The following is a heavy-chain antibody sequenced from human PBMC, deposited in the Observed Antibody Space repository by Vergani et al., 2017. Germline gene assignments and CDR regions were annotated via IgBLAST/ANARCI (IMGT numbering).Heavy chain of an antibody. D-gene: IGHD2-2*01. CDR1: GFTFSSYG. V-gene: IGHV3-30*18. J-gene: IGHJ4*02. CDR3: AKDIQEVVPAAPDY. Sequence: QVQLVESGEGVVQPGRSLRLSCAASGFTFSSYGMHWVRQAPGKGLEWVAVISYDGSNKYYADSVKGRFTISRDNSKNTLYLQMNSLRAEDTAVYYCAKDIQEVVPAAPDYWGQGTLDTVSS. CDR2: ISYDGSNK.